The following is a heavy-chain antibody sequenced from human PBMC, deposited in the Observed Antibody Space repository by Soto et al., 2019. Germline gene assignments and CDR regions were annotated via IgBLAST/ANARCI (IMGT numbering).Heavy chain of an antibody. V-gene: IGHV3-74*01. Sequence: GGSLRLSCAASGFTFSSYWMHWFRQAPGKGLVWVSRINTDGSNTAYADSVKGRFTISRDNAKNTLYLQVSGLRAEDTAVYYCARWFTYGNFDYFDYWGQGTQVTVSS. CDR2: INTDGSNT. CDR1: GFTFSSYW. J-gene: IGHJ4*02. D-gene: IGHD3-10*01. CDR3: ARWFTYGNFDYFDY.